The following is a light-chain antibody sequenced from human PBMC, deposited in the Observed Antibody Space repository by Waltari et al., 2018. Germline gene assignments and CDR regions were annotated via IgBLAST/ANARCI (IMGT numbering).Light chain of an antibody. Sequence: VLTQSPGTLSLSPGERASLSCRASQSVSSSYLAWYQQKPGQAPRLLIYGASSRATGIPDRFSGSWSGTDFTLTISRLEPEDFAVYYCQQYGSSPWTFGQGTKVGIK. CDR2: GAS. CDR3: QQYGSSPWT. J-gene: IGKJ1*01. V-gene: IGKV3-20*01. CDR1: QSVSSSY.